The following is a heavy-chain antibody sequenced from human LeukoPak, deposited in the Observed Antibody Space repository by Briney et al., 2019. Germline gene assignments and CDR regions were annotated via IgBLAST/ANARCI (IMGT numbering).Heavy chain of an antibody. V-gene: IGHV3-21*01. CDR1: GFTFSSYS. Sequence: GGSLRLSCAASGFTFSSYSMNWVRQAPGKGLEWVSFISSRSSYVYYADSVKGRFTISRDNANNSLYLHMNSLRAEDTAVYYCASFRDYNNCNWGQGTLVTVSS. D-gene: IGHD4-11*01. CDR3: ASFRDYNNCN. J-gene: IGHJ4*02. CDR2: ISSRSSYV.